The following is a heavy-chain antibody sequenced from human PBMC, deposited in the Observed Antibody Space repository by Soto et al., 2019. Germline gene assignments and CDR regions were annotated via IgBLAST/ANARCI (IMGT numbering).Heavy chain of an antibody. Sequence: GGSLRLSCAASGFTFSVYGMHWVRQAPGKGLEWVALVSYDGSIKYYADSVKGRFTISRDNSKNTLYLQMNSLRAEDTAVYYCAKDMSRLYSGYDFDYWGQGTLVTVSS. V-gene: IGHV3-30*18. CDR1: GFTFSVYG. J-gene: IGHJ4*02. CDR2: VSYDGSIK. CDR3: AKDMSRLYSGYDFDY. D-gene: IGHD5-12*01.